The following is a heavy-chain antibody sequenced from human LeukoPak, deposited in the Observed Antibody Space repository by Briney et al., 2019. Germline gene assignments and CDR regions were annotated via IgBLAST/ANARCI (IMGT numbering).Heavy chain of an antibody. D-gene: IGHD3-22*01. Sequence: ASVKVSCKASGGTFNNYGISWVRQAPGQGLEWMGWISAYNGNTNYAQKLQGRVTMTTDTSTSTAYMELRSLRSDDTAVYYCARVMRLYYYDSSGYSPGYYYYMDVWGKGTTVTISS. J-gene: IGHJ6*03. CDR1: GGTFNNYG. CDR2: ISAYNGNT. V-gene: IGHV1-18*01. CDR3: ARVMRLYYYDSSGYSPGYYYYMDV.